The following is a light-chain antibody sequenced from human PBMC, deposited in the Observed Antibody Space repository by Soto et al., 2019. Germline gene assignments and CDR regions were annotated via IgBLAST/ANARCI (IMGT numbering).Light chain of an antibody. CDR1: TSNIGAGYD. CDR3: QAYDSSLSGYV. J-gene: IGLJ1*01. CDR2: VNS. V-gene: IGLV1-40*01. Sequence: QSVLTQPPSVSGAPGQRVTISCTGSTSNIGAGYDVLWYQQLPGTAPKLLIYVNSKRPSGVPDRFSGSKSGTSASLAITGLQAEDEADYYCQAYDSSLSGYVFGTGTKVTVL.